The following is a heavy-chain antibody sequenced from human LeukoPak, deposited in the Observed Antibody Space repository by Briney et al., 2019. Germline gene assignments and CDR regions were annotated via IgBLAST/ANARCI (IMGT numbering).Heavy chain of an antibody. CDR3: ARDLKSSGWYGYYYYGMDV. J-gene: IGHJ6*02. V-gene: IGHV4-30-4*02. Sequence: SETLSLTCTVSGGSISSGDYYWSWIRQPPGKGLEWIGYIYYSGSTYYNPSLKSRVTISVDTSKNQFSLKLSSVTAADTAVYYCARDLKSSGWYGYYYYGMDVWGQGTTVTVSS. CDR1: GGSISSGDYY. D-gene: IGHD6-19*01. CDR2: IYYSGST.